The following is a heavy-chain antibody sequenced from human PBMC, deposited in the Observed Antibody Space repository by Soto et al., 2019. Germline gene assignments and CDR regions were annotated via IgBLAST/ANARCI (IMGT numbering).Heavy chain of an antibody. Sequence: SETLSLTCTVSGGSISSGDYYWSWIRQPPGKGLEWIGYIYYSGSTYYNPSLKSRVTISVDTSKNQFSLKLSSVTAEDTAVYYCAKEGYDSGWYWDSWGQGALVTVS. V-gene: IGHV4-30-4*01. CDR3: AKEGYDSGWYWDS. CDR1: GGSISSGDYY. D-gene: IGHD6-19*01. J-gene: IGHJ4*02. CDR2: IYYSGST.